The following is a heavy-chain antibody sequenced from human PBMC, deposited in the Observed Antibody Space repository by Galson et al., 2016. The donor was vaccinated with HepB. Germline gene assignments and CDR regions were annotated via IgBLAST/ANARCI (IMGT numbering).Heavy chain of an antibody. V-gene: IGHV3-33*01. CDR3: ARDRGVYVYYSYGMDV. CDR2: IWYDGSNK. J-gene: IGHJ6*02. CDR1: GFTFGRHG. D-gene: IGHD2-8*01. Sequence: SLRLSCAASGFTFGRHGMHWVRQAPGKGPEWVAVIWYDGSNKYYADPVKGRFTISRDNSENTVYLQMNSLRADDTAVYYCARDRGVYVYYSYGMDVWGQGTTVAVSS.